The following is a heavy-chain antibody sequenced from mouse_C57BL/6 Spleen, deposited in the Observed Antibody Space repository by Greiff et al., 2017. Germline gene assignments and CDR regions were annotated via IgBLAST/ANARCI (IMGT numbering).Heavy chain of an antibody. Sequence: VQRVESGAELVKPGASVKISCKASGYAFSSYWMNWVKQRPGKGLEWIGQIYPGDGDTNYNGKFKGKATLTADKSSSTAYMQLSSLTSEDSAVYFCAREGDYDGFDYWGQGTTLTVSS. J-gene: IGHJ2*01. CDR3: AREGDYDGFDY. CDR2: IYPGDGDT. CDR1: GYAFSSYW. V-gene: IGHV1-80*01. D-gene: IGHD2-4*01.